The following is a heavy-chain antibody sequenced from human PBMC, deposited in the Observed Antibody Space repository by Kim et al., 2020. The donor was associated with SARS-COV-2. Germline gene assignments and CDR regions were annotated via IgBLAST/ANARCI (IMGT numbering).Heavy chain of an antibody. CDR2: ISSSGSTI. CDR1: GFTFSSYE. Sequence: GGSLRLSCAVSGFTFSSYEMNWVRQAPGKGLEWVSYISSSGSTIYYADSVKGRFTISRDDAKNSLYLQTNSLRAEDTAVYYCARVPITAAAYYMDVWGKGTTVTVSS. J-gene: IGHJ6*03. V-gene: IGHV3-48*03. D-gene: IGHD6-13*01. CDR3: ARVPITAAAYYMDV.